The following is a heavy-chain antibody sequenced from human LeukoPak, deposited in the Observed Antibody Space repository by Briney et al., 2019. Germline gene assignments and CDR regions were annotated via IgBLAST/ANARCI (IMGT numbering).Heavy chain of an antibody. D-gene: IGHD2-2*02. CDR3: GRKSNYCSSTSCYTSVPDPIDY. CDR2: ISSSSSYI. J-gene: IGHJ4*02. CDR1: GFTFSSYS. Sequence: GGSLRLSCAASGFTFSSYSMNWVRQAPGKGLEWVSSISSSSSYIYYADSVKGRFTISRDNAKNSLYLQMNSLRAEDTAVYYCGRKSNYCSSTSCYTSVPDPIDYWGQGTLVTVSS. V-gene: IGHV3-21*01.